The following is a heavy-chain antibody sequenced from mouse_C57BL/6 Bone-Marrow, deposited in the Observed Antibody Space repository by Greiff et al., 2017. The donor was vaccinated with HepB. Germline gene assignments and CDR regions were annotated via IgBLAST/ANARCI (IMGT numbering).Heavy chain of an antibody. D-gene: IGHD2-4*01. CDR3: TRDCDYDDYAMDY. Sequence: EVHLVESGEGLVKPGGSLKLSCAASGFTFSSYAMSWVRQTPEKRLEWVAYISSGGDYIYYADTVKGRFTISRDNARNTLYLQMSSLKSEDTAMYNCTRDCDYDDYAMDYWGQGTSVTVSS. V-gene: IGHV5-9-1*02. J-gene: IGHJ4*01. CDR1: GFTFSSYA. CDR2: ISSGGDYI.